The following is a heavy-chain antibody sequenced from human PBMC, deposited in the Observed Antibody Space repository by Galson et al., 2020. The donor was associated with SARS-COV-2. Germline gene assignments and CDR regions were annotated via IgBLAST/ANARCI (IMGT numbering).Heavy chain of an antibody. CDR1: GFSLSTSGMC. Sequence: SGPTLLNPTQTLTPTCTFSGFSLSTSGMCVSWVRQPPGKALESLARIDWDDDKYYSTSLKTRLTISKDTSKNQVVLTMTNMDPVDTATYYCARIRITGDKTGADYWGQGTLVTVSS. CDR2: IDWDDDK. J-gene: IGHJ4*02. CDR3: ARIRITGDKTGADY. D-gene: IGHD7-27*01. V-gene: IGHV2-70*11.